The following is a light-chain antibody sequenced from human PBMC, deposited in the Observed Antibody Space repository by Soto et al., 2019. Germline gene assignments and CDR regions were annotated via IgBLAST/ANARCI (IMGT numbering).Light chain of an antibody. Sequence: QSVLTQPASVSGSPGQSITISCTRTSSDVGSYNLVSWYQQHPGKAPKLMIYEVSKRLSGVANRFSGSKSGNTASLTISGLQAEDEADYYCCSYAGSSTYVFGTGTKVTVL. CDR1: SSDVGSYNL. CDR3: CSYAGSSTYV. V-gene: IGLV2-23*02. CDR2: EVS. J-gene: IGLJ1*01.